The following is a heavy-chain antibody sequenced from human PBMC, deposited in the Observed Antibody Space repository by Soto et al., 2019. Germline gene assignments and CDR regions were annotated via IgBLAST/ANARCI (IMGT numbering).Heavy chain of an antibody. V-gene: IGHV3-53*01. Sequence: EVQLVESGGGLIQPGGSLRLSCAVSGFSVSNNYMNWVRQGPGKGVEWVSVVHSGGCTYYADSVEGRFTVSRDKSKNPLLLRMKSLGVDVTAVYCLVRHLLGGEYPDYWGQGTLVTVSS. CDR1: GFSVSNNY. J-gene: IGHJ4*02. CDR2: VHSGGCT. D-gene: IGHD4-17*01. CDR3: VRHLLGGEYPDY.